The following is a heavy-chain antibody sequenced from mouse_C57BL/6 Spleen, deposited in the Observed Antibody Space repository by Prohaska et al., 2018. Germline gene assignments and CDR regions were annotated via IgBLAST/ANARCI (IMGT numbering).Heavy chain of an antibody. J-gene: IGHJ1*03. CDR3: ARMRSNYPDWYFDV. D-gene: IGHD2-5*01. CDR1: GYTFTSYD. Sequence: QVQLQQSGPELVKPGASVKLSCKASGYTFTSYDINWVKQRPGKGLEWIGWIYPRDGSTKYDEKFKGKATLTVDTSSSTAYMERHSLTSEDSAVYFCARMRSNYPDWYFDVWGTGTTVTVSS. V-gene: IGHV1-85*01. CDR2: IYPRDGST.